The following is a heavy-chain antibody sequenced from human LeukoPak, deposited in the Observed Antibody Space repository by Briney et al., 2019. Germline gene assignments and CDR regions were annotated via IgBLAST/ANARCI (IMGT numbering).Heavy chain of an antibody. V-gene: IGHV3-23*01. CDR3: AKGDFFSITPVGIDY. J-gene: IGHJ4*02. CDR2: ISGGGSNM. D-gene: IGHD6-13*01. CDR1: GFTFSSYA. Sequence: GGSLRLSCAAPGFTFSSYAMNWVRQGPGKGLEWVSVISGGGSNMYYADSVKGRFTISRDNSKNTLYLQMNSLRAEDTAVYYCAKGDFFSITPVGIDYWGQGTLVTVSS.